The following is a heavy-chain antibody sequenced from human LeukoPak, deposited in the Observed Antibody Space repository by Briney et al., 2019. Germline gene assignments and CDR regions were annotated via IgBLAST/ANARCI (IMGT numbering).Heavy chain of an antibody. V-gene: IGHV1-69*05. CDR2: IIPIFGTA. CDR1: GGTFSSYA. J-gene: IGHJ5*02. CDR3: ASWDYDFWSGYSS. D-gene: IGHD3-3*01. Sequence: SVKVSCKASGGTFSSYAISWVRQAPGQGLEWMGGIIPIFGTANYAQKLQGRVTMTTDTSTSTAYMELRSLRSDDTAVYYCASWDYDFWSGYSSWGQGTLVTVSS.